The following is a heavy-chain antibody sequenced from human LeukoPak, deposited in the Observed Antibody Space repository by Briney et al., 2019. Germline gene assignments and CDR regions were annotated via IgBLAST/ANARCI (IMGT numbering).Heavy chain of an antibody. D-gene: IGHD5-12*01. CDR3: ARDRGSFYGMDV. CDR2: IYSGGSI. J-gene: IGHJ6*02. Sequence: PGGSLRLSCAASGFTVSSNYMSWVRQAPGKGLEWVSVIYSGGSIYYADSVKGRFTISRDNSKNTLYLQMNSLRAEDTAVYYCARDRGSFYGMDVWGQGTTVTVSS. V-gene: IGHV3-53*01. CDR1: GFTVSSNY.